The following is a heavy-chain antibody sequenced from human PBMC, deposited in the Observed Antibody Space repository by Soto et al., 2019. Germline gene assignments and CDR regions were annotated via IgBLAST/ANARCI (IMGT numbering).Heavy chain of an antibody. CDR2: ISGSGGTT. J-gene: IGHJ4*02. CDR1: GFTFGNYA. CDR3: AKDSLNGDYESHFDY. V-gene: IGHV3-23*01. Sequence: EVQLLESGGGLVQPGGSLRLSCVVSGFTFGNYAMTWVRQAPGKGLECVSVISGSGGTTYYADSVKGRFTISRDNSKNTLYLQMNSLRAEDTAVYYCAKDSLNGDYESHFDYWGQGTLVTVSS. D-gene: IGHD4-17*01.